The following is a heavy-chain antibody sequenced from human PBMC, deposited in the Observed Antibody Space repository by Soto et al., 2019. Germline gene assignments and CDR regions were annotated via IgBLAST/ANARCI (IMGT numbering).Heavy chain of an antibody. CDR3: AKGFRNYWAFDY. J-gene: IGHJ4*02. V-gene: IGHV3-30*18. Sequence: QVHLVESGGGVVQPGRSLRLSCAASGFSFSTYGMHWVRQAPGKGLEWVAFISNDGSNKYYADSVKGRFTISRDNSKNSLDLKMNSLRAEDTAVYYCAKGFRNYWAFDYWGQGTLVTVSS. D-gene: IGHD2-8*02. CDR1: GFSFSTYG. CDR2: ISNDGSNK.